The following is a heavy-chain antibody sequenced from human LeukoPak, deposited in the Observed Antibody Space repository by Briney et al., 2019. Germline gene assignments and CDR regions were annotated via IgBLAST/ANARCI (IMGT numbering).Heavy chain of an antibody. V-gene: IGHV4-59*01. CDR2: IYYSGST. J-gene: IGHJ4*02. CDR1: GGSISSYY. D-gene: IGHD3-22*01. CDR3: ARDTAPDYYDSSGYQVGFDY. Sequence: SETLSLTCSVSGGSISSYYWSWIRQPPGKGLEWIGYIYYSGSTNYNPSLKSRVTISVDTSKNQFSLKLSSVTAADTAVYYCARDTAPDYYDSSGYQVGFDYWGQGTLVTVSS.